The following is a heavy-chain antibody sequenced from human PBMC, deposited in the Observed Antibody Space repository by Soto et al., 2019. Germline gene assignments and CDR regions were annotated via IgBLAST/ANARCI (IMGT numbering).Heavy chain of an antibody. CDR1: GGSLSSYY. V-gene: IGHV4-59*01. J-gene: IGHJ6*04. D-gene: IGHD3-9*01. CDR2: IYSSGSA. CDR3: ARGWSASLTYHV. Sequence: QVQLQESGPGLVKRSETLSRTCTVSGGSLSSYYWTWIRQPPGKGLEWIGYIYSSGSAHYHPSLKSRVTISVDTSNNQFTLKLSSVTAADMAVYYCARGWSASLTYHVWGKGTTVTVSS.